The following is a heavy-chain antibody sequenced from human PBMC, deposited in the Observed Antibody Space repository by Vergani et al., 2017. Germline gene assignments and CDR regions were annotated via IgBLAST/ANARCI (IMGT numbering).Heavy chain of an antibody. Sequence: EVQLVQPGAEVKKPGESLRISCKGSGYSFTSYWISWVRQMPGKGLEWMGRIDPSDSYTNYSPSFQGHGTISADKSISTAYLQWSSLKASDTAMYYCARQVAVAGKWWGPYCYCGMDVWGQGTTVTDSS. D-gene: IGHD6-19*01. V-gene: IGHV5-10-1*01. CDR1: GYSFTSYW. CDR3: ARQVAVAGKWWGPYCYCGMDV. CDR2: IDPSDSYT. J-gene: IGHJ6*02.